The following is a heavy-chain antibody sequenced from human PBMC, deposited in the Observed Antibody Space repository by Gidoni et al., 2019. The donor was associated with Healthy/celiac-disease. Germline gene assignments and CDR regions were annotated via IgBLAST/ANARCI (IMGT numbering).Heavy chain of an antibody. CDR1: GGSISSSSYY. D-gene: IGHD4-17*01. CDR2: IYYSGST. J-gene: IGHJ4*02. V-gene: IGHV4-39*01. CDR3: ARLRYGDYEVDY. Sequence: QLQLQESGPGLVKPSETLSLTCTFPGGSISSSSYYWGWIRQPPGKGLEWIGSIYYSGSTYYNPSLKSRVTISVDTSKNQFSLKLSSVTAADTAVYYCARLRYGDYEVDYWGQGTLVTVSS.